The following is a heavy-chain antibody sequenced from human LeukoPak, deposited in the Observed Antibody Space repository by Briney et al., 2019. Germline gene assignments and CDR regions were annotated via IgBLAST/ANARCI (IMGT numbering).Heavy chain of an antibody. CDR1: GFTFSGYA. D-gene: IGHD2-15*01. CDR3: ARSRLTLPGSGHDYFFDY. Sequence: GGSLRLSCAASGFTFSGYAMHWVRQAPGKGLEWVSVISYDGSNKYCADSVKGRFTISRDNSKNTLYLQMSSLRAEETAVYYCARSRLTLPGSGHDYFFDYWGQGTLVTVSS. J-gene: IGHJ4*02. V-gene: IGHV3-30-3*01. CDR2: ISYDGSNK.